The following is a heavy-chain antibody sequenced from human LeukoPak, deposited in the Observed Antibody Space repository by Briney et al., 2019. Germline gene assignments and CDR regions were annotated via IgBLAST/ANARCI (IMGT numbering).Heavy chain of an antibody. V-gene: IGHV5-51*01. J-gene: IGHJ3*02. CDR1: AYSFTSDC. CDR2: IYPGDADT. Sequence: MQFSSKGSAYSFTSDCFGCWLQLPGKGLQWLVGIYPGDADTRYSPSFQGQVTISVDKSISTSYLQWSCVTASDTAVYYCAKPLRYWASERAFDIWGQGTMVTVSS. CDR3: AKPLRYWASERAFDI. D-gene: IGHD3-9*01.